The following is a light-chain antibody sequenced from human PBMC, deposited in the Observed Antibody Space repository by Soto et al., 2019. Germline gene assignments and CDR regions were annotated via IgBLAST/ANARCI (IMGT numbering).Light chain of an antibody. Sequence: QSVLTQPPSASGTPGQRVTISCSGSSSNIGSNTVSWYQQLPGTAPKLLIYTNNQRPSGVPGRFSGSKSGTSASLAISGLQSEDEADYYCAAWDDSLSGWVFGGGTKLTVL. CDR1: SSNIGSNT. CDR2: TNN. CDR3: AAWDDSLSGWV. J-gene: IGLJ3*02. V-gene: IGLV1-44*01.